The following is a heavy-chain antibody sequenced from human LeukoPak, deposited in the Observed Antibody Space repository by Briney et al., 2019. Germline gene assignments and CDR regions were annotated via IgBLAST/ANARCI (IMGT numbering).Heavy chain of an antibody. CDR1: GGSFSGYY. D-gene: IGHD5-24*01. CDR2: INHSGST. V-gene: IGHV4-34*01. CDR3: ARAPQLSSDARYFHGLDV. J-gene: IGHJ6*02. Sequence: SETLSLTCAVYGGSFSGYYWSWIRQPPGKGLEWIGEINHSGSTNYNPSLKSRVTISVDTSKNQFSLKLSSVTAADTAVYYCARAPQLSSDARYFHGLDVWGQGTTVTVS.